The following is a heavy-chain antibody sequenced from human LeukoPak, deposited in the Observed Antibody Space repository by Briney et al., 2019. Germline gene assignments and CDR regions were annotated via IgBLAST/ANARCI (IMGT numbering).Heavy chain of an antibody. D-gene: IGHD3-16*02. J-gene: IGHJ4*02. V-gene: IGHV4-34*01. Sequence: SETLSLTCAIYGGSFSGYYWNWIREPPGKELEWIGEINHSGSTNYNPSLKSRVTISVDTSKNQFSLKLSSVTAADTAVYYCARAYYDYVWGSYRYNPALDYWGQGTLVTVSS. CDR2: INHSGST. CDR3: ARAYYDYVWGSYRYNPALDY. CDR1: GGSFSGYY.